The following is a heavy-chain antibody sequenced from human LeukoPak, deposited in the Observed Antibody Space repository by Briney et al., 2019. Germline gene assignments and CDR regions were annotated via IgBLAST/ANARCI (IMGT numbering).Heavy chain of an antibody. CDR1: GFTLSSYW. Sequence: GGSLRLSCAASGFTLSSYWMSWVRQAPGKGLEWVANIKQDGSEKYYVDSVKGRFTISRDNAKNSLYLQMNSLRAEDTAVYYCARLPPGVIGSGSYRGYFDYWGQGTLVTVSS. CDR3: ARLPPGVIGSGSYRGYFDY. J-gene: IGHJ4*02. D-gene: IGHD3-10*01. V-gene: IGHV3-7*01. CDR2: IKQDGSEK.